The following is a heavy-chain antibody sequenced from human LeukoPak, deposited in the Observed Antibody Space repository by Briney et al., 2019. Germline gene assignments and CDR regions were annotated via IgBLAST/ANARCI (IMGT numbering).Heavy chain of an antibody. V-gene: IGHV4-34*01. D-gene: IGHD4-17*01. CDR2: INHSGYT. J-gene: IGHJ4*02. CDR1: GVSFNDYY. CDR3: TRMTTGHVY. Sequence: SETLSLTCAVSGVSFNDYYWSWVRQTPGKGLEWIGEINHSGYTNDSPSLKSRVTLSIDTSRKQFSLNLRSVTVADTGIYYCTRMTTGHVYWGQGTLVTVSS.